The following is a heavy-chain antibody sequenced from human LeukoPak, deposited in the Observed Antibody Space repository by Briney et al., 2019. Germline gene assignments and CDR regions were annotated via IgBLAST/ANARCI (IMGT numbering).Heavy chain of an antibody. V-gene: IGHV3-21*01. Sequence: GGSLRLSCAASGFTFSSYWMNWVRQAPGKGLEWVSSISSSSSYIYYADSVKGRFTISRDNAKNSLYLQMNSLRAEDTAVYYCARSGILWFGELFWFDPWGQGTLVTVSS. CDR2: ISSSSSYI. CDR1: GFTFSSYW. D-gene: IGHD3-10*01. CDR3: ARSGILWFGELFWFDP. J-gene: IGHJ5*02.